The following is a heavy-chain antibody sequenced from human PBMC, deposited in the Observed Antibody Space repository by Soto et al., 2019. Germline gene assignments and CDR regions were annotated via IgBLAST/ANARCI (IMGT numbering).Heavy chain of an antibody. Sequence: QVQLQESGPGLVKPSETLSLTCTVSGGSISSGGYYWSGIRQHPGKGLEWIGYIYYSGSTYYNPSLKSRVTISVDTSKNPSSLKLSSVTAADTAISYCARDSPITMVGPVQSGFDPWGQGTLVTVSS. D-gene: IGHD3-10*01. CDR3: ARDSPITMVGPVQSGFDP. V-gene: IGHV4-31*03. J-gene: IGHJ5*02. CDR1: GGSISSGGYY. CDR2: IYYSGST.